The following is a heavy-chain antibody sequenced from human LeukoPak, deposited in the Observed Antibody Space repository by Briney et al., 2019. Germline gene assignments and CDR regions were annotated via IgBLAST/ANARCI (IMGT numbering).Heavy chain of an antibody. V-gene: IGHV3-21*01. D-gene: IGHD3-10*01. CDR1: GFTFSSYS. Sequence: GGSLRLSCAASGFTFSSYSMNWVRQAPGKGLEWVSSISSSSSYIYYADSVKGRFTISRDNAKNSLYLQMNSLRAEDTAVYYCASSMVRGEYYYYYGMDVWGQGTTVTVSS. CDR3: ASSMVRGEYYYYYGMDV. J-gene: IGHJ6*02. CDR2: ISSSSSYI.